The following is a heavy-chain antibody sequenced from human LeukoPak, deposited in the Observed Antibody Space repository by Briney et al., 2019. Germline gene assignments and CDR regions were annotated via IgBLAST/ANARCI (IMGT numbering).Heavy chain of an antibody. CDR2: ISYDGSNK. CDR3: KVTSY. D-gene: IGHD3-3*01. V-gene: IGHV3-30*04. Sequence: GGSLRLSRAASGFTFSSYAMHWVRQAPGKGLEWVAVISYDGSNKYYADSVKGRFTISRDNSKNTLYLQMNSLRAEDTAVYYCKVTSYWGQGTLVTVSS. J-gene: IGHJ4*02. CDR1: GFTFSSYA.